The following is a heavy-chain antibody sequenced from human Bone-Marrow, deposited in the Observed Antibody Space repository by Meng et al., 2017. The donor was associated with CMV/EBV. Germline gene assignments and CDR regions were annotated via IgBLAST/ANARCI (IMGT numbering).Heavy chain of an antibody. J-gene: IGHJ4*02. CDR2: IRYDGSNK. CDR3: AKDVRSFYDFWSGYSGDY. Sequence: GGSLRLSCAASGFTFSSYGMHWVRQAPGKGLEWVAFIRYDGSNKYYADSVKGRFTISRDNSKNTLYLQMNSLRAEDTAVYYCAKDVRSFYDFWSGYSGDYWGQGTLVTSPQ. V-gene: IGHV3-30*02. D-gene: IGHD3-3*01. CDR1: GFTFSSYG.